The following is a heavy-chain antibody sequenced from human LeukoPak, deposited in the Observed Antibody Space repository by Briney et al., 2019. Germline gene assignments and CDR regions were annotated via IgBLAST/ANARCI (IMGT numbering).Heavy chain of an antibody. V-gene: IGHV3-30*02. CDR3: AKDPRGYGAPGGWFDP. J-gene: IGHJ5*02. Sequence: PGGSLRLSCAASGFTFSSYGMHWVRQAPGKGLEWVAFIRYDGSNKYYADSVKGRFTISRDNPKNTLYLQMNSLRAEDTAVYYCAKDPRGYGAPGGWFDPWGQGTLVTVSS. D-gene: IGHD4-17*01. CDR2: IRYDGSNK. CDR1: GFTFSSYG.